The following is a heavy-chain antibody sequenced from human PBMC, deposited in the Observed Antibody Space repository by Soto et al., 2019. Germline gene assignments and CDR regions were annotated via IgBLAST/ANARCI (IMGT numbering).Heavy chain of an antibody. CDR2: IFYSGIT. CDR3: ARRKYSGTFWSLDF. Sequence: KPSETLSLTCTVSGDSISSSTYYWAWIRQPPGKGLEWIGNIFYSGITYYNPSLRSRITMSVDTSKNQFSLKLSSVIAADTAVYYCARRKYSGTFWSLDFWGQGALVTVSS. D-gene: IGHD1-26*01. V-gene: IGHV4-39*01. J-gene: IGHJ4*02. CDR1: GDSISSSTYY.